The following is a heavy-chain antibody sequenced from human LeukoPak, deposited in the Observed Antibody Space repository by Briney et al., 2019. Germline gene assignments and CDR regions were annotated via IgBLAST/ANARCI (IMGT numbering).Heavy chain of an antibody. Sequence: PSETLSRTCTVSGGSISSYYWSWIRQPAGNGLEWIGRIYTSGSTNYNPSLKSRVTMSVDTSKNQFSLKLSSVTAADTAVYYCARGVITMVRGVIGYYYYYMDVWGKGTTVTVSS. V-gene: IGHV4-4*07. CDR3: ARGVITMVRGVIGYYYYYMDV. D-gene: IGHD3-10*01. J-gene: IGHJ6*03. CDR2: IYTSGST. CDR1: GGSISSYY.